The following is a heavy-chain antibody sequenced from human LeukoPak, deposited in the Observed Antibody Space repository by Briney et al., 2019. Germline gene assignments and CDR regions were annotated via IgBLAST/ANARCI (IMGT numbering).Heavy chain of an antibody. V-gene: IGHV3-21*01. CDR1: GFTFSSYS. J-gene: IGHJ1*01. D-gene: IGHD3-22*01. Sequence: PGGSLRLSCAASGFTFSSYSMNWVRQAPGKGLEWVSSISSSSSYIYYADSVKGRFTISRDNAKNSLYLQMNSLRAEDTAVYYCARDPTYYYDSSGYQIFPHWGQGTLVTVSS. CDR2: ISSSSSYI. CDR3: ARDPTYYYDSSGYQIFPH.